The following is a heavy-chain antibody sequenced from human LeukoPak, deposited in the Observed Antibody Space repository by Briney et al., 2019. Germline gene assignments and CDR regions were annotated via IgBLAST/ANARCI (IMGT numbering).Heavy chain of an antibody. V-gene: IGHV3-13*01. J-gene: IGHJ6*03. D-gene: IGHD1-1*01. Sequence: GGSLRLSCAASGFTFSSFDMHWVRQPTGQGLEWVSTVGTASDTYYPGSVEGRFTLSRDNAKNSLYLQMNSLTAGDTAVYYCARGPPRGKYYYMDVWGKGTTATVSS. CDR3: ARGPPRGKYYYMDV. CDR1: GFTFSSFD. CDR2: VGTASDT.